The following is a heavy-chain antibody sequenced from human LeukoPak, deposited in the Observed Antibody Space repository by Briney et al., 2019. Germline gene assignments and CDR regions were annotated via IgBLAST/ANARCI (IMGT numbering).Heavy chain of an antibody. CDR1: GGSISSSNW. V-gene: IGHV4-4*03. CDR3: ARGNTMVRGVIFD. Sequence: PETLSLTCAVSGGSISSSNWWSWVRQPPGKGLEWIGEIYHSGSTNYNPSLKSRVTISVDKSKNQFSLKLSSVTAADTAVYYCARGNTMVRGVIFDWGQGTLVTVSS. CDR2: IYHSGST. D-gene: IGHD3-10*01. J-gene: IGHJ4*02.